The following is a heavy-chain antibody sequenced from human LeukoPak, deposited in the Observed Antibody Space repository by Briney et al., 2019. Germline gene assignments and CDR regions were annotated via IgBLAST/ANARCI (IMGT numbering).Heavy chain of an antibody. Sequence: GASVKVSCKASGGTFSSYAISWVRQAPGQGLEWMGGIVPIFGTANYAQKFQGRVTITADESTSTAYMELSSLRSEDTAVYYCARQAAAGTRWFDPWGQGTLVTVSS. CDR3: ARQAAAGTRWFDP. CDR2: IVPIFGTA. J-gene: IGHJ5*02. D-gene: IGHD6-13*01. V-gene: IGHV1-69*01. CDR1: GGTFSSYA.